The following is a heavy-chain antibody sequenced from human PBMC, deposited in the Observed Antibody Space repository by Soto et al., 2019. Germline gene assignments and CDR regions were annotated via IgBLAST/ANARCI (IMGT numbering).Heavy chain of an antibody. D-gene: IGHD5-12*01. Sequence: EVQLLESGGGLVQPGGSLRLSCAASGFTFSSYAMSWVRQAPGKGLEWVSAISGSGGSTYYADSVKGRFTISRDNSKNTLYLQMNSLRAEDTVVYYCAQDKGYSGYNGHDYWGQGTLVTVSS. CDR3: AQDKGYSGYNGHDY. CDR2: ISGSGGST. V-gene: IGHV3-23*01. CDR1: GFTFSSYA. J-gene: IGHJ4*02.